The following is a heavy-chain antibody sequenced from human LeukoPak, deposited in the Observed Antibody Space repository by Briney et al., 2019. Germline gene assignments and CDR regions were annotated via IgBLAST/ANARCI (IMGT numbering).Heavy chain of an antibody. D-gene: IGHD7-27*01. CDR3: ARTKANWGSYFDY. Sequence: KPSETLSPTCTVSGGSISSSSYYWGWIRQPPGKGLEWIGSIYYSGSTYYNPSLKSRVTISVDTSKNQFSLKLSSVTAADTAVYYCARTKANWGSYFDYWGQGTLVTVSS. CDR1: GGSISSSSYY. CDR2: IYYSGST. J-gene: IGHJ4*02. V-gene: IGHV4-39*01.